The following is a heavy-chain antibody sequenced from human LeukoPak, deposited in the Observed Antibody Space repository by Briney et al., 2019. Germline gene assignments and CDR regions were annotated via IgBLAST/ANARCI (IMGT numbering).Heavy chain of an antibody. CDR1: GFTFSSYS. CDR2: ISSSSSYI. V-gene: IGHV3-21*01. CDR3: ARGPSRVVVPAVDDAFDI. J-gene: IGHJ3*02. Sequence: GGSLRLSCAASGFTFSSYSMNCVREAPGKGLEWVSSISSSSSYIYYADSVKGRFTISRDNAKNSLYLQMNSLRAEDTAVYYCARGPSRVVVPAVDDAFDIWGQGTMVTVSS. D-gene: IGHD2-2*01.